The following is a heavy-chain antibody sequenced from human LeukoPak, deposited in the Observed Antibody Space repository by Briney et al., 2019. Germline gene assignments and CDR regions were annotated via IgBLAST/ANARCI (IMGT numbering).Heavy chain of an antibody. CDR1: GFTFTNYA. CDR2: ISYDETNK. V-gene: IGHV3-30*04. D-gene: IGHD3-10*02. CDR3: AELGITMIGGV. J-gene: IGHJ6*04. Sequence: GGSLRLSCAASGFTFTNYAMHWVRQAPGKGLEWVAVISYDETNKYYEDSVKGRFTISRDSSKDTLYLQMNSLRAEDTAVYYCAELGITMIGGVWGKGTTVTISS.